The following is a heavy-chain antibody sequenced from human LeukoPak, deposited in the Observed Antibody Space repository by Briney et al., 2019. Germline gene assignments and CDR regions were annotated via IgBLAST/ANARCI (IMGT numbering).Heavy chain of an antibody. CDR1: GFTLSSYA. J-gene: IGHJ3*02. V-gene: IGHV3-23*01. Sequence: GGSLRLSCVASGFTLSSYAMSWVRQAPGKGLEWVSGISGSGYNTYYADSVKGRFTISRDNSKNTLFLQMNNLRAEDTAIYYCASTVTTWNVLLGAFDIWGQGTMVTVSS. CDR2: ISGSGYNT. D-gene: IGHD4-17*01. CDR3: ASTVTTWNVLLGAFDI.